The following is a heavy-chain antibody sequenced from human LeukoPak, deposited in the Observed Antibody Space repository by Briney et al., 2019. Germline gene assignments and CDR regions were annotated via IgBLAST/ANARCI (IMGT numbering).Heavy chain of an antibody. CDR1: GFTFSSYW. V-gene: IGHV3-7*01. J-gene: IGHJ4*02. CDR3: ARDHSQYYYGSGSSYDY. Sequence: PGGSLRLSCAASGFTFSSYWMSWVRQAPGKGLEWVANIKQDGSEKYYVDSVKGRFTISRDNAKNSLYLQMNSLRAEDTAVYYCARDHSQYYYGSGSSYDYWGQGTLVTVSS. D-gene: IGHD3-10*01. CDR2: IKQDGSEK.